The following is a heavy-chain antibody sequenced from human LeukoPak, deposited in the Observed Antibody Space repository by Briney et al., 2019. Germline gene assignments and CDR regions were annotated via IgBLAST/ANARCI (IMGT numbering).Heavy chain of an antibody. CDR2: INHSGST. CDR3: ARTGYSSGFHFDY. J-gene: IGHJ4*02. V-gene: IGHV4-34*01. Sequence: PSETLSLTCAVYGGSFSGYYWSWIRQPPGKGLEWIGEINHSGSTNYNPSLKSRVTISVDTSKNQFSLKLSSVTAADTAVYYCARTGYSSGFHFDYWGQGTLVTVSS. D-gene: IGHD6-19*01. CDR1: GGSFSGYY.